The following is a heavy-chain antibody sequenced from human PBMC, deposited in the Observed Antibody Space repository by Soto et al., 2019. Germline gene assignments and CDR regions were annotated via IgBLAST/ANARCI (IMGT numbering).Heavy chain of an antibody. D-gene: IGHD2-15*01. CDR3: AKGHRNIVVVVAATPDY. CDR2: ISGSGGST. J-gene: IGHJ4*02. V-gene: IGHV3-23*01. CDR1: GFTFSSYA. Sequence: EVQLLESGGGLVQPGGSLRLSCAASGFTFSSYAMSWVRQAPGKGLEWVSAISGSGGSTYYADSVKGRFTISRDNSKKTLYLQMNSLRAEDTAVYYCAKGHRNIVVVVAATPDYWGQGTLVTVSS.